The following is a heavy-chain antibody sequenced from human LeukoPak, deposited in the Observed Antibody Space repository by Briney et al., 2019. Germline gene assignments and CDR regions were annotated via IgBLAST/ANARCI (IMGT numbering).Heavy chain of an antibody. Sequence: GGSLRLSCAASGFTFSNYSMNWVRQAPGKGLEWVSYISSSGSTIYYADSVKGRFTISRDNAKNSLYLQMNSLRAEDTAVYYCARTYSSGWSVLAFDYWGQGTLVTVSS. CDR3: ARTYSSGWSVLAFDY. V-gene: IGHV3-48*01. J-gene: IGHJ4*02. CDR1: GFTFSNYS. D-gene: IGHD6-19*01. CDR2: ISSSGSTI.